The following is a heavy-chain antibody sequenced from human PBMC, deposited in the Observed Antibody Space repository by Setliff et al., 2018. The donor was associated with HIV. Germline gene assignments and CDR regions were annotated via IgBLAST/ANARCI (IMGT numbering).Heavy chain of an antibody. D-gene: IGHD5-12*01. CDR2: MYYSGST. Sequence: KTSETLSLTCTVSGGSISSHYWSWIRQPPGKGLEWIGYMYYSGSTNYNPSLKSRVTISIDTSKSQFSLKLTSVTAADTAVYFCARDHEWLRNWGQGALVTVSS. J-gene: IGHJ4*02. CDR1: GGSISSHY. V-gene: IGHV4-59*11. CDR3: ARDHEWLRN.